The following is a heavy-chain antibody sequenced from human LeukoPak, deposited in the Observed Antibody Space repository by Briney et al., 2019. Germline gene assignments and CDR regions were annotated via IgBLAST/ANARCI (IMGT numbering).Heavy chain of an antibody. D-gene: IGHD2-2*01. CDR2: IKSKTDGGTK. V-gene: IGHV3-15*01. CDR1: GFTFSNAW. CDR3: TTDTYCSSTSCYVGY. J-gene: IGHJ4*02. Sequence: PGGSLRLSCAASGFTFSNAWMSWVRQAPGKGLEWVGRIKSKTDGGTKDYAAPVKGRFTISRDDSKNTLYLQMNSLKTEDTAVYYCTTDTYCSSTSCYVGYWGQGTLVTVSS.